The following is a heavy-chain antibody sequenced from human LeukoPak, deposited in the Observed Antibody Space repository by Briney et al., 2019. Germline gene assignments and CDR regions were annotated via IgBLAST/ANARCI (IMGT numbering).Heavy chain of an antibody. V-gene: IGHV3-30-3*01. D-gene: IGHD2-2*01. CDR3: SYCSSTSCPF. CDR1: GFTFSSYD. J-gene: IGHJ4*02. Sequence: GGSLRLSCAASGFTFSSYDMHWVRQAPGKGLEWVAVISYDGSNKYYADSVKGRFTISRDNSKNTLYLQMNSLRAEDTAVYYCSYCSSTSCPFWGQGTLVTVSS. CDR2: ISYDGSNK.